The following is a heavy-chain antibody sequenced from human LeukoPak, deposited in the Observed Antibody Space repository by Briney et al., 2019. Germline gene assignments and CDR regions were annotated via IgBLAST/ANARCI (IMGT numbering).Heavy chain of an antibody. CDR3: TREQDREAAATVIGDS. J-gene: IGHJ4*02. CDR1: GFTFSRFE. D-gene: IGHD2-15*01. Sequence: PGGSLRLSCVASGFTFSRFEMNWVRQAPGKGLEWISHISRGTYIAYADSVKGRFSIPRDNAKNSLYLQMNSLRAEDTAVYYCTREQDREAAATVIGDSWGQGTLVTVSS. V-gene: IGHV3-48*03. CDR2: ISRGTYI.